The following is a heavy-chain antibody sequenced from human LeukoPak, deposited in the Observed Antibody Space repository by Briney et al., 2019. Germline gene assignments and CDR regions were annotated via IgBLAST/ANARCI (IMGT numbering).Heavy chain of an antibody. CDR1: GFTFHNYV. D-gene: IGHD4-17*01. CDR2: IGTIGNT. Sequence: GGSLRLSCAASGFTFHNYVMTWVRQAPGKGLGWVSTIGTIGNTYYADSVKGRFTISKDNSKNTLYLQMHSLRAEDTALYYCTKGAHGDYDYWGQGTLVTVSS. J-gene: IGHJ4*02. CDR3: TKGAHGDYDY. V-gene: IGHV3-23*01.